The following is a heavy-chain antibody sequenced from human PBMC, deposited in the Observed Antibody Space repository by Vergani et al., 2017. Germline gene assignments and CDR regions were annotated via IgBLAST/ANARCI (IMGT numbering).Heavy chain of an antibody. V-gene: IGHV1-8*02. CDR3: ASIAVAGPQDFQH. J-gene: IGHJ1*01. CDR2: MNPNSGTT. D-gene: IGHD6-19*01. CDR1: GYTFSAYY. Sequence: QVQLVQSGAEVKKPGASVKVSCKASGYTFSAYYMHWVRQAPGQGLEWMGWMNPNSGTTGYAQKFQGRVTMTRNTSINTAYMELSRLRSEDTAVYYCASIAVAGPQDFQHWGQGTLVTVSS.